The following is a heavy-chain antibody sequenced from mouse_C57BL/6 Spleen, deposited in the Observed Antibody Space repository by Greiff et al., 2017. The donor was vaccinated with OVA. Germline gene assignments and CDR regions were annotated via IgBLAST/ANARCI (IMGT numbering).Heavy chain of an antibody. V-gene: IGHV14-4*01. CDR2: IDPENGDT. D-gene: IGHD1-1*01. Sequence: VHVKQSGAELVRPGASVKLSCTASGFNIKDDYMHWVKQRPEQGLEWIGWIDPENGDTEYASKFQGKATITADTSSNTAYLQLSSLASEDTAVYYCTLYGSSFYYYAMDYWGQGTSVTVSS. CDR1: GFNIKDDY. CDR3: TLYGSSFYYYAMDY. J-gene: IGHJ4*01.